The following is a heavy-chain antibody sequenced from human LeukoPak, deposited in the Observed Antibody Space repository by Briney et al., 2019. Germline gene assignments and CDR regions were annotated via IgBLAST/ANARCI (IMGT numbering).Heavy chain of an antibody. Sequence: SETLSLTCAVYGGSFSGNYWSWIRQPPGKGLEWIGEINHSGSTNYNPSLKSRVTISVDTSKNQFSLKLSSVTAADTAVYYCARNYNWNDGSPYYFDYWGQGTLVTVSS. CDR3: ARNYNWNDGSPYYFDY. CDR1: GGSFSGNY. D-gene: IGHD1-1*01. J-gene: IGHJ4*02. V-gene: IGHV4-34*01. CDR2: INHSGST.